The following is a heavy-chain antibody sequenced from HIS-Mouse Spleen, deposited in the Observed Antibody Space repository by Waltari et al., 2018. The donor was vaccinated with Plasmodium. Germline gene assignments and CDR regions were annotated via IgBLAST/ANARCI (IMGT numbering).Heavy chain of an antibody. CDR3: ARGPGYSSGWYYFDY. J-gene: IGHJ4*02. Sequence: QLQLQQWGAGLLKPSETLSLPCAAYGGSFLAYYWSWIRQPPGKGLEWIGEINHSGSTNYNPSLKSRVTISVDTSKNQFSLKLSSVTAADTAVYYCARGPGYSSGWYYFDYWGQGTLVTVSS. V-gene: IGHV4-34*01. CDR2: INHSGST. D-gene: IGHD6-19*01. CDR1: GGSFLAYY.